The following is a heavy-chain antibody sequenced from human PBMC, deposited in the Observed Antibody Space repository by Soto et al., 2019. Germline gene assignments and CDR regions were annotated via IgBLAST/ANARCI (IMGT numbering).Heavy chain of an antibody. CDR2: ISYDGSNK. V-gene: IGHV3-30-3*01. D-gene: IGHD6-13*01. CDR1: GFTFSSYA. J-gene: IGHJ6*02. Sequence: QVQLVESGGGVVQPGRSLRLSCAASGFTFSSYAMHWVRQAPGKGLEWVAVISYDGSNKYYADSVKGRFTISRDNSKNTLYLQMNSLRAEDTAVCYCARESRQLGLTFDYYGMDVWGQGTTVTVSS. CDR3: ARESRQLGLTFDYYGMDV.